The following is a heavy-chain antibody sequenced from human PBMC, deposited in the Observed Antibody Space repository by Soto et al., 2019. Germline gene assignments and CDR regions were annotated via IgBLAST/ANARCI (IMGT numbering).Heavy chain of an antibody. Sequence: PSETLSLTCTVSGGSISSGGYYWSWIRQHPGKGLEWIGYIYYSGSTYYNPSLKSRVTISVDTSKNQFSLKLSSVTAADTAVYYCARIRDGYYYDSSGYSLGRTFDYWGQATLVTVSS. V-gene: IGHV4-31*03. D-gene: IGHD3-22*01. CDR1: GGSISSGGYY. CDR2: IYYSGST. CDR3: ARIRDGYYYDSSGYSLGRTFDY. J-gene: IGHJ4*02.